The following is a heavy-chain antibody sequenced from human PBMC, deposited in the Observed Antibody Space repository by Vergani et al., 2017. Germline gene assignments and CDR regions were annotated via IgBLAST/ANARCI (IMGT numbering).Heavy chain of an antibody. D-gene: IGHD3-22*01. CDR3: AKTVYYYDSTYYFDY. CDR2: ISGSGGST. V-gene: IGHV3-23*01. Sequence: EVQLLESGGGLVQPGGSLRLSCAASGFTFSSYAMSWVRQAPGKGLEWVSAISGSGGSTYYADSVKGRFTISRDNSKNTLYLQMNSLIAEDTAVYYCAKTVYYYDSTYYFDYWGQGTLVTVSS. CDR1: GFTFSSYA. J-gene: IGHJ4*02.